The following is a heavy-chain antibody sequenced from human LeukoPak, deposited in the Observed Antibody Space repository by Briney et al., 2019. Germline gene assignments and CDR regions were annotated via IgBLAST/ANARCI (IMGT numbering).Heavy chain of an antibody. J-gene: IGHJ4*02. Sequence: SETLSLTCGVHGGSFNDYSWTWIRQSPGKGLEWIGEINHSGSATYNPSLESRFTMSVDASKNQFSLRLSSVTAADTAVYYCARLGLYTSSWYRYYYFDYWGQGTLVTVSS. CDR1: GGSFNDYS. CDR3: ARLGLYTSSWYRYYYFDY. D-gene: IGHD6-13*01. V-gene: IGHV4-34*01. CDR2: INHSGSA.